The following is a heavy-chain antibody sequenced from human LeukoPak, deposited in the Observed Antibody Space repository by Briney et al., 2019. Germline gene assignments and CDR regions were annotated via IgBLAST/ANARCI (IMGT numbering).Heavy chain of an antibody. V-gene: IGHV3-7*04. CDR3: VRGYGDYGWLSS. D-gene: IGHD4-17*01. CDR2: IKHDGSES. CDR1: GFTFSSYW. J-gene: IGHJ5*02. Sequence: GGSLRLSCAASGFTFSSYWMTWVRQAPGKGLEWVANIKHDGSESYYVDSVKGRFTISRDNAKNSLFLQMNILRVEDTAVYYCVRGYGDYGWLSSWGQGTLVTVS.